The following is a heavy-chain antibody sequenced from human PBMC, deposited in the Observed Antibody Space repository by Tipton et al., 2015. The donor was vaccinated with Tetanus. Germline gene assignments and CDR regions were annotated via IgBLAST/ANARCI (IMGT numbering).Heavy chain of an antibody. CDR2: IYHTGST. CDR1: GGLLSTGGYS. Sequence: TLSLTCAVSGGLLSTGGYSWGWIRQPPGQGLEWIGYIYHTGSTYYNPSLRGRVTISTVGSKNHVSLRLTSVTAADTGVYYCARDRGFTTYNYFDPWGQGTLVTVSP. CDR3: ARDRGFTTYNYFDP. D-gene: IGHD3-22*01. V-gene: IGHV4-30-2*01. J-gene: IGHJ5*02.